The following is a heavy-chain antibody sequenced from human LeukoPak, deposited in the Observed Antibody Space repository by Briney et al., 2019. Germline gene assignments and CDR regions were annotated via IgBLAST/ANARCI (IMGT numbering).Heavy chain of an antibody. CDR2: IYYSGST. J-gene: IGHJ4*02. CDR1: GGSISSTTYY. Sequence: PSETLSLTCTVSGGSISSTTYYWGWIRQPPGKGLEWIGSIYYSGSTYYNPSLKSRLTISIDTSKNQFSLKLNSLTAADTAVYYCARLKWFGELDYWGQGTLVTVSS. V-gene: IGHV4-39*07. D-gene: IGHD3-10*01. CDR3: ARLKWFGELDY.